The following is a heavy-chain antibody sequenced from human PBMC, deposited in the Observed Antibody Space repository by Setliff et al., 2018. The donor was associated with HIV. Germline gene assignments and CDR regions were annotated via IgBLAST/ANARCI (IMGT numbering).Heavy chain of an antibody. D-gene: IGHD2-2*01. CDR3: ARGEPTILIEPAAFFDH. Sequence: GGSLRLSCAASGFTFSGYWMHWVRQAPGTGLVWVSRINSDGSSTTYADSVKGRFTISRDNAKNTLYLQMNSLRAEDTAVYYCARGEPTILIEPAAFFDHWGQGTLVTVSS. CDR2: INSDGSST. CDR1: GFTFSGYW. J-gene: IGHJ4*02. V-gene: IGHV3-74*01.